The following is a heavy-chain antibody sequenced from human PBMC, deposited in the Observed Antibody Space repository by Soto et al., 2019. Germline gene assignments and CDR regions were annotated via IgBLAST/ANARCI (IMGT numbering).Heavy chain of an antibody. CDR2: IYWDDDK. J-gene: IGHJ4*02. D-gene: IGHD3-3*01. CDR3: AHRVLRTVFGLVTTTAIYFDF. Sequence: QITLNESGPTRVNPRQTLTLTCTFSGFSLTISGVGVGWIRQSPGKAPEGLALIYWDDDKRYSPSLKSRLTITKDTSKNQVVLTMADLDPADTATYYCAHRVLRTVFGLVTTTAIYFDFWGQGTPVAVSS. V-gene: IGHV2-5*02. CDR1: GFSLTISGVG.